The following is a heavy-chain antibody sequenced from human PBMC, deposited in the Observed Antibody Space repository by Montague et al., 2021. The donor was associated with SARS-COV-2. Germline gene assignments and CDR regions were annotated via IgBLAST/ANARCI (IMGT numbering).Heavy chain of an antibody. J-gene: IGHJ5*02. D-gene: IGHD1-26*01. CDR2: VDSSGNT. CDR1: APSIGSWNSD. V-gene: IGHV4-39*01. CDR3: VRMGAAHRLNNWFDP. Sequence: SETLSLTCTVSAPSIGSWNSDSDWMSPRPDKGQEWIGYVDSSGNTNYNPSLKSRITMSVDTSKNQFSLNLISVTAADTAVYFCVRMGAAHRLNNWFDPWGQGALVTVSS.